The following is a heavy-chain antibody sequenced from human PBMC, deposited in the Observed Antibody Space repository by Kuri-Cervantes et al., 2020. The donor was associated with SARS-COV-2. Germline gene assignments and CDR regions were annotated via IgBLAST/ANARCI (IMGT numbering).Heavy chain of an antibody. CDR3: ASYDFWSGYHFDY. CDR2: IFYSGST. CDR1: GGSISSFY. Sequence: SETLSLTCTISGGSISSFYWSWIRQPPGKGLEWIGYIFYSGSTNYNPSLKSRVTISVDTSKNQFSLKLSSVTAADTAVYYCASYDFWSGYHFDYWGQGTPVTVSS. V-gene: IGHV4-59*01. J-gene: IGHJ4*02. D-gene: IGHD3-3*01.